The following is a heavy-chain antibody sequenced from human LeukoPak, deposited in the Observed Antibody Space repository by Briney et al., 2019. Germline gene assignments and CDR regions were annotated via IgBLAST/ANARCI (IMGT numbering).Heavy chain of an antibody. CDR2: IKSDGSST. V-gene: IGHV3-74*01. Sequence: PGGSLRLSCAASGFIFSSYWMHWVRQAPGKGLVWVSRIKSDGSSTSYADSVKGRFTISRDNAKNTLYLQMNSLRAEDTAVYYCAREPFGGSSHWGRGILVTVSS. J-gene: IGHJ4*02. D-gene: IGHD3-10*01. CDR3: AREPFGGSSH. CDR1: GFIFSSYW.